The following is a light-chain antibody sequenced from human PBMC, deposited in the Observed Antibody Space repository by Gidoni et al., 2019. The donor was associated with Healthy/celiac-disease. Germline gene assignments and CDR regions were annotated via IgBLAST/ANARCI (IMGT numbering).Light chain of an antibody. J-gene: IGKJ5*01. CDR3: QQRCSSPLT. V-gene: IGKV3-11*01. Sequence: PVTLSLSAGDRVTISCWASQSVSIYLYWYQQKPGKAPRLLIYAASSRDSGVPAMFSGSGSGTDFTLTISSLEPEDFAVYYCQQRCSSPLTFGRGTRLEIK. CDR1: QSVSIY. CDR2: AAS.